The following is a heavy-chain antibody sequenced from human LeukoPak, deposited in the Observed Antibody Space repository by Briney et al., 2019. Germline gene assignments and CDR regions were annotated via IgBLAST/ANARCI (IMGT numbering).Heavy chain of an antibody. V-gene: IGHV3-30*18. J-gene: IGHJ4*02. CDR3: AKSLYGDYGY. D-gene: IGHD4-17*01. CDR1: GFTFSSYG. CDR2: ISYDGSNK. Sequence: GGSLRLSCAASGFTFSSYGMHWVRQAPGKGREWVAVISYDGSNKYYADSVKGRFTISRDNSKNTLYLQMNSLRAEDTAVYYCAKSLYGDYGYWGQGTLVTVSS.